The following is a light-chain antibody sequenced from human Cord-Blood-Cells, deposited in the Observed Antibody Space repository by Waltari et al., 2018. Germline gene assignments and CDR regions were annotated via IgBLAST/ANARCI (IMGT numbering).Light chain of an antibody. CDR3: CSYAGSSTHVV. J-gene: IGLJ2*01. CDR1: SSAVGRYNL. V-gene: IGLV2-23*01. Sequence: QSALTQPASVSGSPGQSITISCTGTSSAVGRYNLVSWYQKHPGKAPKLMIYEGSKRPSGVSNRFSGSKSGNTASLTISGLQAEDEADYYCCSYAGSSTHVVFGGGTKLTVL. CDR2: EGS.